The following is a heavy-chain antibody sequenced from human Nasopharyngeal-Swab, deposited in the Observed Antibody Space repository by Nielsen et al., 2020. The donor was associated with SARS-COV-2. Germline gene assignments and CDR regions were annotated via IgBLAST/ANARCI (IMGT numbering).Heavy chain of an antibody. Sequence: LSLTCAASGFIFDDYAMHWVRQAPGKGLEWVSSISWNGGSADYADSVKGRFTISRDNAKNSLYLQMNSLRAEDTALYYCSKGVWGTHRSDAFDIWGQGSMVTVSS. D-gene: IGHD3-16*02. J-gene: IGHJ3*02. CDR3: SKGVWGTHRSDAFDI. CDR2: ISWNGGSA. V-gene: IGHV3-9*01. CDR1: GFIFDDYA.